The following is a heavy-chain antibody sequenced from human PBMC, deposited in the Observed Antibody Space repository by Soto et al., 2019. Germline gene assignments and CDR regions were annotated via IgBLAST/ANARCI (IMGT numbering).Heavy chain of an antibody. J-gene: IGHJ3*02. D-gene: IGHD6-13*01. CDR2: IVVSGGST. Sequence: EVQLLESGGGLVQPGGSLRLSCAASGFTFSSYAMSWFRQAPGRGLEGVSAIVVSGGSTYYADSVKGRFTISRDNSKNTLYLQMNSLRAEDTAVYYCAYSPPPGKYSRVTPEKGGAFDIWGQGTMVTVSS. CDR3: AYSPPPGKYSRVTPEKGGAFDI. CDR1: GFTFSSYA. V-gene: IGHV3-23*01.